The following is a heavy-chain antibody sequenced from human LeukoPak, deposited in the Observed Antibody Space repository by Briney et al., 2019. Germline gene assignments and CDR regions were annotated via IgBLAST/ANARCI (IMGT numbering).Heavy chain of an antibody. D-gene: IGHD2-2*02. Sequence: GGSLRLSCAASGFTFSSYWMSWVRQAPGKGLEWVANIKQDGSEKYYVDSVKGRFTISRDNAKNSLYLQMNSLRAEDTAVYYCAKERGCSSTSCYTNFDYWGQGTLVTVSS. CDR2: IKQDGSEK. J-gene: IGHJ4*02. CDR3: AKERGCSSTSCYTNFDY. V-gene: IGHV3-7*01. CDR1: GFTFSSYW.